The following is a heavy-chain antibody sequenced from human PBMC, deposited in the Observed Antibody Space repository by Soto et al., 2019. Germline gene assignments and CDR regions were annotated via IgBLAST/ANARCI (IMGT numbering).Heavy chain of an antibody. Sequence: QVQLVQSGAEVKKPGSSVKVSCKVSGGTFSSYAIGWVRQAPGQGPEWMGGIIPITGTVNYAQKFQGRVTITADESTTTVYMELRSLRSEDTAVYYGARECSSSFQYFYFDVWARGTLVTVAS. D-gene: IGHD6-6*01. CDR3: ARECSSSFQYFYFDV. CDR2: IIPITGTV. CDR1: GGTFSSYA. J-gene: IGHJ2*01. V-gene: IGHV1-69*01.